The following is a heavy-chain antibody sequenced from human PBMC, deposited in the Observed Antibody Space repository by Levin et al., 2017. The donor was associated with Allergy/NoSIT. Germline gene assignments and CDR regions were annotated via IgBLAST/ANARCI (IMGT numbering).Heavy chain of an antibody. Sequence: ASVKVSCKTSGYTFTIFGISWVRQAPGQGLEWMGWISASNENTNYAQKLQGRVTMTTDTSTSTAYMELRSLRSDDTAVYYCTRDQGSMVRGWGSLYDYWGQGTVVTVSS. D-gene: IGHD3-10*01. V-gene: IGHV1-18*01. CDR2: ISASNENT. CDR3: TRDQGSMVRGWGSLYDY. J-gene: IGHJ4*02. CDR1: GYTFTIFG.